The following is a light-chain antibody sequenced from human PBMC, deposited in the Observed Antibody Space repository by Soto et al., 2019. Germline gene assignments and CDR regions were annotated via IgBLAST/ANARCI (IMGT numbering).Light chain of an antibody. CDR3: SSYTSSRTLV. Sequence: QSALTQPASVSGSPGQSITISCTGTSSDVGGYNYVSWYQQHPGKAPKLMIYDVSNRPSGVSNPFSGSKSGNTASLTISGIQAEDEADYYCSSYTSSRTLVFGGGTQLTVL. J-gene: IGLJ2*01. CDR2: DVS. V-gene: IGLV2-14*01. CDR1: SSDVGGYNY.